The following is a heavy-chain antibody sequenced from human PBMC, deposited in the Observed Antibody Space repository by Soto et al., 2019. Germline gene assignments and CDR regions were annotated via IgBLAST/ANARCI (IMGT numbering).Heavy chain of an antibody. CDR3: ARDKITGLFDY. J-gene: IGHJ4*02. CDR2: INHSGST. CDR1: GGSISSSNW. D-gene: IGHD2-8*02. Sequence: PSETLSLTCAVSGGSISSSNWWNWVRQPPGTGLEWIGEINHSGSTNYNPSLKSRVTISVDTSKNQFSLKLTSVTAADTAVYYCARDKITGLFDYWGQGTLVTVSS. V-gene: IGHV4-4*02.